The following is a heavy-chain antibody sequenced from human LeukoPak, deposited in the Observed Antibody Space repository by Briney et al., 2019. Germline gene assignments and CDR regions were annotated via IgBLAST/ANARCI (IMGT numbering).Heavy chain of an antibody. D-gene: IGHD1-7*01. Sequence: GRCLRLSCAASGFTFDDYAMGWVRQAPGKGLEWVSGISWNIVSIGYTDYVKGRFTISRDNAKNSLYLQMNSLRAEDMALYYCAKSEASNWNYDAFDIWGQGTMVTVPS. J-gene: IGHJ3*02. V-gene: IGHV3-9*03. CDR1: GFTFDDYA. CDR3: AKSEASNWNYDAFDI. CDR2: ISWNIVSI.